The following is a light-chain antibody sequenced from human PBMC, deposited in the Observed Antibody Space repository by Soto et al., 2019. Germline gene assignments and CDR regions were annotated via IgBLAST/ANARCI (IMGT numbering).Light chain of an antibody. CDR1: QGISSY. J-gene: IGKJ5*01. V-gene: IGKV1-8*01. CDR3: QQYITYST. Sequence: AIRMTQSPSSFSASTGDRVTITCRASQGISSYLAWYQQKPGKAPKLLIYAASTLQSGVPSRFSGSGSGTEFTLTISSLQPDDFATYYCQQYITYSTFGQGTRLEIK. CDR2: AAS.